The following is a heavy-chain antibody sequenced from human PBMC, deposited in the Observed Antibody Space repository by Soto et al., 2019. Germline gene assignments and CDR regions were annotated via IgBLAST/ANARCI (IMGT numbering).Heavy chain of an antibody. CDR2: ISYSGST. J-gene: IGHJ4*02. Sequence: QVQLQESGPGLVKPSETLSLTCTVSGVSISDYYWSWIRQPPGKGLECIAYISYSGSTNYNPSLKSRVXXSXDXXKNQFSLRLSSVTAADTAVYYCASSLAGTPMSFDYWGQGTLVTVSS. D-gene: IGHD6-19*01. V-gene: IGHV4-59*01. CDR3: ASSLAGTPMSFDY. CDR1: GVSISDYY.